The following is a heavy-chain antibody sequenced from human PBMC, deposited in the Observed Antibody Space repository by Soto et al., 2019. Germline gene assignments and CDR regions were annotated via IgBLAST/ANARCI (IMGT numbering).Heavy chain of an antibody. CDR3: AKTPYSSSWYYFDY. CDR1: VFTFSSYA. Sequence: LXLSCAASVFTFSSYAMSWVRQAPGKGLEWVSGISASGGSTDYADSVKGRFTISRDNSKNTLYVQMNSLRAEDTAVYYCAKTPYSSSWYYFDYWGQGTPVTGSS. V-gene: IGHV3-23*01. J-gene: IGHJ4*02. CDR2: ISASGGST. D-gene: IGHD6-13*01.